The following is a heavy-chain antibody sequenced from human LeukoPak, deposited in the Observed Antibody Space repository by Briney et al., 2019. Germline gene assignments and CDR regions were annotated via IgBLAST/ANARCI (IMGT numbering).Heavy chain of an antibody. D-gene: IGHD6-19*01. CDR3: AKANTGYSSGWTQYYFDY. CDR1: GFTFSSYG. CDR2: ISYDGSNK. Sequence: GGSLRLSCAASGFTFSSYGMHWVRQALGKGLEWVAVISYDGSNKCYADSVKGRFTISRDNSKNTLYLQMNSLRAEDTAVYYCAKANTGYSSGWTQYYFDYWGQGTLVTVSS. V-gene: IGHV3-30*18. J-gene: IGHJ4*02.